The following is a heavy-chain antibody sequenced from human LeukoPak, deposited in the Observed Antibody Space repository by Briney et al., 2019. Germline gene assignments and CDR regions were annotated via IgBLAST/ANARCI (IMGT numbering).Heavy chain of an antibody. Sequence: SETLSLTCTVSGGSISSYSWSWIRQPPGRGLEWIGYLYYSGSTNCNPSLKSRVTISVDTSKNQFSLKLSSVTAADTAVYYCALGPGVRFDPWGQGTLVTVSS. CDR3: ALGPGVRFDP. V-gene: IGHV4-59*01. D-gene: IGHD3-16*01. CDR1: GGSISSYS. CDR2: LYYSGST. J-gene: IGHJ5*02.